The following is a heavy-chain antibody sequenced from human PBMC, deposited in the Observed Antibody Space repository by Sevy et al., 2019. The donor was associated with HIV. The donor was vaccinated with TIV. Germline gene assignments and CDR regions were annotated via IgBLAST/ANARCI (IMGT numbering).Heavy chain of an antibody. CDR1: GFRFEDYG. D-gene: IGHD3-10*01. V-gene: IGHV3-9*01. CDR3: AKDLLPYGSGSYPLDY. J-gene: IGHJ4*02. CDR2: IGWNSGSV. Sequence: GGSLRLSCAASGFRFEDYGMHWVRRAPGKGLKSVSGIGWNSGSVGYAVSVKGRFTISRDNAKNLLYLQMNSLTSEDTALYYCAKDLLPYGSGSYPLDYWGQGTVVTVSS.